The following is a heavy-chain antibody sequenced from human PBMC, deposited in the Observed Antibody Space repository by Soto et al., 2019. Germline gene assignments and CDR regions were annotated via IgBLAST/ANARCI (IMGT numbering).Heavy chain of an antibody. D-gene: IGHD6-6*01. J-gene: IGHJ4*02. CDR1: GYTFNYYA. Sequence: ASVKVSCKASGYTFNYYAISWIRQAPGQGPEWMGWISAYNGDTNYALKLQDRLTMTTDTSTSTAFMELRSLTSDDTAVYYCARDVGEYSSSSFDYWGQGTLVTVSS. CDR3: ARDVGEYSSSSFDY. V-gene: IGHV1-18*04. CDR2: ISAYNGDT.